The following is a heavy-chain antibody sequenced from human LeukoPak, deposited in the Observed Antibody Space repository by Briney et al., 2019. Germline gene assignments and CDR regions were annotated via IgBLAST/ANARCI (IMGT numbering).Heavy chain of an antibody. CDR2: ISSSSSYI. Sequence: PGGSLRLSCAASGFTFSSYSMNWVRQAPGKGLEWVSSISSSSSYIYYADSVKGRFTISRDNAKNSLYLQMNSLRAEDTAVYYXXRGTYGERDEDYWGQGTLVTVSS. V-gene: IGHV3-21*01. J-gene: IGHJ4*02. CDR1: GFTFSSYS. D-gene: IGHD4-17*01. CDR3: XRGTYGERDEDY.